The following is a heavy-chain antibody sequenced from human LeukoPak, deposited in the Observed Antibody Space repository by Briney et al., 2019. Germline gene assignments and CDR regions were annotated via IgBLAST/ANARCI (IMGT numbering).Heavy chain of an antibody. CDR3: ARDPEGDKDY. Sequence: GGSLRLSCAASGFTFSDAWMNWVRQAPGKGLEWVSSISSSSSYIYYADSVKGRFTISRDNAKNSLYLQMNSLRAEDTAVYYCARDPEGDKDYWGQGTLVTVPS. V-gene: IGHV3-21*01. CDR2: ISSSSSYI. J-gene: IGHJ4*02. D-gene: IGHD3-16*01. CDR1: GFTFSDAW.